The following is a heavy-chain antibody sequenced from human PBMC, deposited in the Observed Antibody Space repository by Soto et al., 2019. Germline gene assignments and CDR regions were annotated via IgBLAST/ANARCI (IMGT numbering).Heavy chain of an antibody. J-gene: IGHJ4*02. CDR2: IYPGDSDT. D-gene: IGHD3-22*01. Sequence: GDSLKISCKGSGYSFTSYWIAWVRQMPGKGLEWMGIIYPGDSDTRYSPSFQGHVTISADKSISTAYLQWSSLKASDTAMYYCERQASYYYDSSGIDYWGQGTLVNVSS. CDR3: ERQASYYYDSSGIDY. V-gene: IGHV5-51*01. CDR1: GYSFTSYW.